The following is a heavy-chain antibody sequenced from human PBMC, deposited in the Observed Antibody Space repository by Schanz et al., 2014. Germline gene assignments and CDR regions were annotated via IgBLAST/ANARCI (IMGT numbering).Heavy chain of an antibody. CDR1: GGSFSDYY. CDR2: INHSGST. J-gene: IGHJ4*02. Sequence: QVQLQQWGAGLLKPSETLSLTCAVYGGSFSDYYWSWIRQPPGKGLEWIGEINHSGSTNYNPSLKSRVPISLDKSKSQFSLTLNAVTAADTAVYYCARDERDLPRSLFVFWGQGTLVTVSS. V-gene: IGHV4-34*01. CDR3: ARDERDLPRSLFVF. D-gene: IGHD2-2*01.